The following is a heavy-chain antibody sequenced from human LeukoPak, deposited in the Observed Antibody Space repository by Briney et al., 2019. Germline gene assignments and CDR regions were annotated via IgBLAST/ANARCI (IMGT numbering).Heavy chain of an antibody. Sequence: GGSLRLSCAASGFTFSSYSMNWVRQAPGKGLEWVSSISSSSSYIYYADSVKGRFTISRDNAKNSLYLQMNSLRAEDTAVYYCARARLAPPVVTVGYDYWGQGTLVTVSS. J-gene: IGHJ4*02. CDR3: ARARLAPPVVTVGYDY. D-gene: IGHD2-21*02. CDR2: ISSSSSYI. CDR1: GFTFSSYS. V-gene: IGHV3-21*01.